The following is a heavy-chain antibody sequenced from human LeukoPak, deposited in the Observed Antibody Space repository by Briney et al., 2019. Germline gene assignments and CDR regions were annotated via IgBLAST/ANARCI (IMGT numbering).Heavy chain of an antibody. J-gene: IGHJ4*02. D-gene: IGHD5-12*01. Sequence: PGGSLRFSCAASGFTFSSYAMSWVRQAPGKGLEWVSAISGSGGSTYYADSVKGRFTISRDNSKNTLYLQMNSLRAEDTAVYYCAKDPRSGIVATDYFDYWGQGTLVTVSS. V-gene: IGHV3-23*01. CDR3: AKDPRSGIVATDYFDY. CDR1: GFTFSSYA. CDR2: ISGSGGST.